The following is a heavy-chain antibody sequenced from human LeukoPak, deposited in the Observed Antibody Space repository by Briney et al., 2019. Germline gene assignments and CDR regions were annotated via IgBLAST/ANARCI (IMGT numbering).Heavy chain of an antibody. CDR3: ARGEVEVRGVIIVGWFDP. V-gene: IGHV1-69*05. CDR2: IIPIFGRA. D-gene: IGHD3-10*01. J-gene: IGHJ5*02. Sequence: SVKVSCKASGGTFSSYAISWVRQAPGQGLEWMGGIIPIFGRANYAQKFQGRVTITTDESTSTAYMELSSLRSEDTAVYYCARGEVEVRGVIIVGWFDPWGQGTLVTVSS. CDR1: GGTFSSYA.